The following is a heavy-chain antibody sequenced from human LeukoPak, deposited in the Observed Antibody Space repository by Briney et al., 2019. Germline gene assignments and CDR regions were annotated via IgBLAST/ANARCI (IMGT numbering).Heavy chain of an antibody. CDR2: IPYDGSDK. CDR1: GFTFSSYG. CDR3: AKDAVGSSWAPGD. D-gene: IGHD6-13*01. J-gene: IGHJ4*02. Sequence: GRSLRLSCAASGFTFSSYGVHWVRQAPGKGLEWVAVIPYDGSDKYYADSVKGRFTISRDNSKNTLYLQMNSLRAEDTAVYYCAKDAVGSSWAPGDWGQGTLVTVSS. V-gene: IGHV3-30*18.